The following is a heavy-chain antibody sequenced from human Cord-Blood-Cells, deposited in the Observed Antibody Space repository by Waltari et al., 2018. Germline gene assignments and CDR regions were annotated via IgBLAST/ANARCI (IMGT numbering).Heavy chain of an antibody. V-gene: IGHV4-59*01. CDR3: ARGRYDYYGSGSYRGFDY. D-gene: IGHD3-10*01. CDR2: IDYSGST. J-gene: IGHJ4*02. Sequence: QVQLQESGPGLVKPSETLSLTCTVSGGSISSYYWSWIRQPPGKGLEWIGYIDYSGSTNSTPPLKSRVTISVDTSKNQFSLKLSSVTAADTAVYYCARGRYDYYGSGSYRGFDYWGQGTLVTVSS. CDR1: GGSISSYY.